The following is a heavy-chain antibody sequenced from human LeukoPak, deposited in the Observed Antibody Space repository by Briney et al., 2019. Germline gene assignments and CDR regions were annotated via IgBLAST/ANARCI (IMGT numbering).Heavy chain of an antibody. D-gene: IGHD5-18*01. J-gene: IGHJ5*02. Sequence: SVKVSCKASGGTLSTHAVSWVRQAPGQGLEWMGGIILISPTANYAQKFQDRVTTTMDQYTTYMELSSLRSDDTAVYYCATGRVSDTTLVSWFDTWGQGTLVTVSS. CDR1: GGTLSTHA. CDR3: ATGRVSDTTLVSWFDT. CDR2: IILISPTA. V-gene: IGHV1-69*05.